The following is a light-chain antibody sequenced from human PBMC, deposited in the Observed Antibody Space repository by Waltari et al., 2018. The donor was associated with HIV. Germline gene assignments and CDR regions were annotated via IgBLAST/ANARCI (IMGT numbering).Light chain of an antibody. Sequence: EIVMTQSPATLSVSPGERATLPCRASQSINSNLAWYQQKPGQAPRLLIYGTFTRATGIPARFSGSGSGTEFTLTISSLQSEDFAVYYCQQYNNWPVDFTFGPGTKVDIK. CDR1: QSINSN. CDR2: GTF. V-gene: IGKV3-15*01. J-gene: IGKJ3*01. CDR3: QQYNNWPVDFT.